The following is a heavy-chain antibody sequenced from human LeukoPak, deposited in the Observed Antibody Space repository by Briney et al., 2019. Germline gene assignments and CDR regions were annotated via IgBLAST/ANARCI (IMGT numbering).Heavy chain of an antibody. D-gene: IGHD6-25*01. CDR3: ARGSGYYDTASLSFVDN. V-gene: IGHV6-1*01. CDR2: TYYRAQWFL. Sequence: SQTLSLTCAISGDSVSSDSAAWNWIRQSPSRGLEWLGRTYYRAQWFLDYAVSVKTRITIKSDTSRNQFSLELNSVTPGDTGVYYCARGSGYYDTASLSFVDNWGQGTLVTVSS. CDR1: GDSVSSDSAA. J-gene: IGHJ4*02.